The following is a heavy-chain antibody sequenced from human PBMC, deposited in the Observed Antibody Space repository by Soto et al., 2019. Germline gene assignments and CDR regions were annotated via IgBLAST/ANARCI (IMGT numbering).Heavy chain of an antibody. CDR1: GGSFSGYY. V-gene: IGHV4-34*01. CDR3: ARDKITGLFDY. Sequence: QVQLQQWGAGLLKPSETLSLTCAVYGGSFSGYYWTWIRQPPGTGLEWIGEINHSGSTSYNPSLKSRVTISVDTSKTQFSLELTSVNAADTAVYYWARDKITGLFDYWGQGTLVTVSS. CDR2: INHSGST. J-gene: IGHJ4*02. D-gene: IGHD2-8*02.